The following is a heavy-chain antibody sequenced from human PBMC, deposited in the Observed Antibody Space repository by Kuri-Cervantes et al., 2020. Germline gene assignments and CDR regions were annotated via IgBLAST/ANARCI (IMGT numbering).Heavy chain of an antibody. D-gene: IGHD4-11*01. V-gene: IGHV3-30*03. CDR3: ARDGYSTTDKYYYYGMDV. J-gene: IGHJ6*02. CDR2: ISYDGSNK. Sequence: GGSLRLSCAASGFTFSSYGMHWVRQAPGKGLEWVAVISYDGSNKYYADSVKGRFTISRDNSKNTLYLQMNSLRAEDTAVYYCARDGYSTTDKYYYYGMDVWGQGTRSPSP. CDR1: GFTFSSYG.